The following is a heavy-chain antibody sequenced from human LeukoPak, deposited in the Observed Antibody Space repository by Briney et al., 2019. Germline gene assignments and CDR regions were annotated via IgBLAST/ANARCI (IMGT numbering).Heavy chain of an antibody. CDR1: GGSISSGSYY. CDR2: IYTSGST. V-gene: IGHV4-61*02. Sequence: PSQTLSLTCTVSGGSISSGSYYWSWLRQPAGKGLEWIGRIYTSGSTNYNPSLKSRITISVDTSKNQFSLKLSSVTAADTAVYYCAGDSGYSSSWYKYGEDYYYGMDVWGQGTTVTVSS. J-gene: IGHJ6*02. CDR3: AGDSGYSSSWYKYGEDYYYGMDV. D-gene: IGHD6-13*01.